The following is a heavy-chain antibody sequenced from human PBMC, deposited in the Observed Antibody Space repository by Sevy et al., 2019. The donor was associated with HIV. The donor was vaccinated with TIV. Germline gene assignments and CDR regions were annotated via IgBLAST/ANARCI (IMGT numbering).Heavy chain of an antibody. CDR1: GFTFSDYY. CDR3: AREGGCSSSSCLLYFDS. V-gene: IGHV3-21*06. J-gene: IGHJ4*02. Sequence: GGSLRLSCAASGFTFSDYYMNWVRQAPGKGLEWVSSISGRSSYIHYADSVRGRFTISRDNAKNSLYLQMNSLRADDTAVEFGAREGGCSSSSCLLYFDSWGQGALVTVSS. CDR2: ISGRSSYI. D-gene: IGHD2-2*01.